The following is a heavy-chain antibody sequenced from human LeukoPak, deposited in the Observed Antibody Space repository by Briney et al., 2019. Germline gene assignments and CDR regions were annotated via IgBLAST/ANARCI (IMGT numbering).Heavy chain of an antibody. CDR3: ARQGELAIDY. Sequence: PSETLSLTCSVSGGSITNYYWSWIRQSPGKGLEWIGFIYNTGRTNYNPSLQSRVTMSIDTSKNQFSLKLSSVTAADTAVYYCARQGELAIDYWGQGTLVTVSS. CDR1: GGSITNYY. CDR2: IYNTGRT. J-gene: IGHJ4*02. D-gene: IGHD1-26*01. V-gene: IGHV4-59*08.